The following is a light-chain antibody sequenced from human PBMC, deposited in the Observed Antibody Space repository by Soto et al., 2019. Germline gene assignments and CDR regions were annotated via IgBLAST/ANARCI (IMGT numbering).Light chain of an antibody. Sequence: DIQMTQSPSTLSASVGDRVTITCRASQSISNWLAWYQQKPGKAPKLLIYDASTLQSGVPSRFSGSGSATELTLTICSLQAEDVASYYCQQYSTYSWTFGQGTKVDIK. CDR2: DAS. CDR3: QQYSTYSWT. CDR1: QSISNW. J-gene: IGKJ1*01. V-gene: IGKV1-5*01.